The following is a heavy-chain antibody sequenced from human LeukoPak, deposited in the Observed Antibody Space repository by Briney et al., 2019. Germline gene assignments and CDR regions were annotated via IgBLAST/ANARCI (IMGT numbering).Heavy chain of an antibody. Sequence: PGGSLRLSCAASGFTVSNKYMSWVRQAPGRGLEWVSVIYSGGSTYYADSVKGRFSISRDKSKNTLYLQMNSLRAEDTAVYYCAGGVSVYCSSTSCYDGPTHDEIAVAEYYFDYWGQGTLVTVSS. CDR2: IYSGGST. V-gene: IGHV3-66*01. J-gene: IGHJ4*02. D-gene: IGHD2-2*01. CDR1: GFTVSNKY. CDR3: AGGVSVYCSSTSCYDGPTHDEIAVAEYYFDY.